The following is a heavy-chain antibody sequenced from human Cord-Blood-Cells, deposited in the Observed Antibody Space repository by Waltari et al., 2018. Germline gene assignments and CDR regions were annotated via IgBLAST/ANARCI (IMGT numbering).Heavy chain of an antibody. CDR1: GYTFTTTA. CDR3: ARACYSSSWYYYYGMDV. V-gene: IGHV1-18*01. CDR2: ISAYNGNT. J-gene: IGHJ6*02. D-gene: IGHD6-13*01. Sequence: QVQMVQSGAEGTKPEASVKVSCKASGYTFTTTAISWVRQAPGQALEWLGWISAYNGNTNYAQKLQSRVTMTTDTSTSTAYMELRSLRSDDTAVYYCARACYSSSWYYYYGMDVWGQGTTVTVSS.